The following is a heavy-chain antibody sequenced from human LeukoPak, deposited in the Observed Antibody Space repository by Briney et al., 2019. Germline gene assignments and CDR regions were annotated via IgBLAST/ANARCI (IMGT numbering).Heavy chain of an antibody. CDR1: GYSFTSYN. Sequence: ASVEVSCKASGYSFTSYNMHWVRQAPGQGLEWMGIINPTGGGTTYAQRFQGRIIMTRVTSTHTVYMELSSLRSDDTAVYYCARSFTSTSSHDYWGQGTLVTVS. CDR2: INPTGGGT. D-gene: IGHD1-26*01. V-gene: IGHV1-46*01. J-gene: IGHJ4*02. CDR3: ARSFTSTSSHDY.